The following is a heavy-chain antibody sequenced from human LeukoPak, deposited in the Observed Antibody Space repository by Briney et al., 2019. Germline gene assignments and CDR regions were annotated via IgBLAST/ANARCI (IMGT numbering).Heavy chain of an antibody. CDR1: GFTFSDYY. J-gene: IGHJ5*02. CDR2: ISSSGGTI. V-gene: IGHV3-11*01. CDR3: ANLGPNLNWFDP. Sequence: GGSLRLSCAASGFTFSDYYMSWIRQAPGKGLEWVSYISSSGGTIYYADSVKGRFTISRDNAKNSLYLQMNSLRAEDTAVYYCANLGPNLNWFDPWGQGTLVTVSS.